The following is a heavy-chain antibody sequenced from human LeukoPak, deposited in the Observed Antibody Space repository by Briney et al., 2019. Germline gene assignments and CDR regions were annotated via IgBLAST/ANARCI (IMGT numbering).Heavy chain of an antibody. Sequence: GGSLRLSCAASGFTFNKYWMTWVRQAPGKGLEWVANIKQDGSEKYYVDSVKGRFTISRDNAKNSLYLQMNSLRAEDTAVYYCAREVLSPTDYALRVYYYYYGMDVWGQGTTVTVSS. J-gene: IGHJ6*02. D-gene: IGHD4-17*01. CDR1: GFTFNKYW. CDR2: IKQDGSEK. CDR3: AREVLSPTDYALRVYYYYYGMDV. V-gene: IGHV3-7*01.